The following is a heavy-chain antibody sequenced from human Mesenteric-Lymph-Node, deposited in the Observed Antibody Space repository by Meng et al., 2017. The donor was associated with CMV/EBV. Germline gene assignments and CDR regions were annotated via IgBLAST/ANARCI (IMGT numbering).Heavy chain of an antibody. Sequence: SGVNFDSVGRHWIGKAPGKGLEWVEVISFDGSNKYYAKSVKGRFTISRDNSKNTLYLQMNSLRPEDTAVYYCVRVGGQQLANNWFDPWGQGILVTVSS. CDR3: VRVGGQQLANNWFDP. J-gene: IGHJ5*02. CDR2: ISFDGSNK. CDR1: GVNFDSVG. V-gene: IGHV3-30*19. D-gene: IGHD6-13*01.